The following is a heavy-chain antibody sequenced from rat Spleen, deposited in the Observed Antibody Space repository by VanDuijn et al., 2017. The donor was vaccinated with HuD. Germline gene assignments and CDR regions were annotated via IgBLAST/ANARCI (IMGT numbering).Heavy chain of an antibody. Sequence: EVQLVESGGGLVQPGRSMKLSCAASGFTFSSFPMAWVRQAPTKGLEWVATISTSGGSTYYRDSVKGRFTISRDNAKSTLYLQMNSLRSEDTATYYCTRGATGMDYWGQGVMVTVSS. V-gene: IGHV5-46*01. D-gene: IGHD1-7*01. CDR1: GFTFSSFP. CDR3: TRGATGMDY. CDR2: ISTSGGST. J-gene: IGHJ2*01.